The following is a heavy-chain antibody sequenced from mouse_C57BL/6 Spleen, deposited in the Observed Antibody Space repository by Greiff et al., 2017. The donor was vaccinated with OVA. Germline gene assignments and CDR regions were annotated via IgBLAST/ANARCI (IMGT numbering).Heavy chain of an antibody. CDR2: INPNNGGT. Sequence: VQLQQSGPELVKPGASVKIPCKASGYTFTDYNMDWVKQSHGKSLERIGDINPNNGGTIYNQKFKGKATLTVDKSSSTAYMELRSLTSEDTAVYYCARRTTAVARGYFDYWGQGTTLTVSS. V-gene: IGHV1-18*01. CDR1: GYTFTDYN. CDR3: ARRTTAVARGYFDY. J-gene: IGHJ2*01. D-gene: IGHD1-1*01.